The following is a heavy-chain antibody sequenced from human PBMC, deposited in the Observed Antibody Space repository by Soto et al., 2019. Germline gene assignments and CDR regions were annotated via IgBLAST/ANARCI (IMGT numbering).Heavy chain of an antibody. Sequence: QVQLVESGGGVVQPGRSLRLSCAASGFTFSSYGMHWVRQAPGKGLEWVAVISYDGSNKYYADSVKGRFTISRDNSKNTLYLQMNSLRAADKAVYYCAKEENSSWYYYWYFDLWGRGTLVTVSS. CDR1: GFTFSSYG. CDR2: ISYDGSNK. CDR3: AKEENSSWYYYWYFDL. J-gene: IGHJ2*01. D-gene: IGHD6-13*01. V-gene: IGHV3-30*18.